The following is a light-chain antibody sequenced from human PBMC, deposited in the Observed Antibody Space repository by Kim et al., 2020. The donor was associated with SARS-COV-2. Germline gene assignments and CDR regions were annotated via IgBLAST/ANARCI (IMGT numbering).Light chain of an antibody. J-gene: IGKJ2*01. Sequence: DIVMTQSPDSLAVSLGERATINCKSSQSNEKYLAWYQQKAGQPPKLLIYWASTRESGVPDRFSGSGSGTDSTLTISSLQAEDVAVYYCQQYYTNPYTFGQGTKLEI. CDR3: QQYYTNPYT. V-gene: IGKV4-1*01. CDR2: WAS. CDR1: QSNEKY.